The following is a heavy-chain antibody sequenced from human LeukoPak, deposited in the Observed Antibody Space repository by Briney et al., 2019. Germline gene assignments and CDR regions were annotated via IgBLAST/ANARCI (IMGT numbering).Heavy chain of an antibody. CDR2: INGDGTAT. CDR3: AKDKWWGASDH. D-gene: IGHD2-8*01. V-gene: IGHV3-74*01. Sequence: GGSLRLACAASGFTFSGHWMHWVRQTPGKGLVWVADINGDGTATNYAGSVKGRFTISRDNAKNTLYLQMNTLRAEDTAVYHCAKDKWWGASDHWGQGSLVTVSS. CDR1: GFTFSGHW. J-gene: IGHJ4*02.